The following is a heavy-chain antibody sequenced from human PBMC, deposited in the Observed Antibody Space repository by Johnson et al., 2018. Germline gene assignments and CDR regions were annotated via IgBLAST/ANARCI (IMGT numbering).Heavy chain of an antibody. J-gene: IGHJ3*02. Sequence: QVQLVESGAEVKKPGSSVKVSCKSSGGTFSRYTIRWVRQAPGQGLEWMGWMNPNSGNTGYAQKFQGRGPRTRNTAISTAYMELSSLRSEDTSVYYCARGRLAVGFDIWGQGTMVTVSS. CDR3: ARGRLAVGFDI. CDR1: GGTFSRYT. V-gene: IGHV1-8*02. CDR2: MNPNSGNT.